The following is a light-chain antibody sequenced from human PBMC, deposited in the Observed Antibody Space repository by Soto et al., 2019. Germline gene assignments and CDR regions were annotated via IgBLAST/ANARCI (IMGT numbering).Light chain of an antibody. CDR1: ISDVGSYDL. J-gene: IGLJ1*01. V-gene: IGLV2-23*02. CDR3: CSYARSTTFYV. Sequence: QSVLTQPASVSGSPGQSVTISCTGTISDVGSYDLVSWYQQHPNKAPKPLIFEVSRRPSGVSNRFSGSKSGNTASLTISGLQAEDEADYYCCSYARSTTFYVFGTGTKVTVL. CDR2: EVS.